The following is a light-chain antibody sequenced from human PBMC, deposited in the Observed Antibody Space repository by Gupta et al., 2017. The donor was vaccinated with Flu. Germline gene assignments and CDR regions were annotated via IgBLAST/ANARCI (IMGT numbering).Light chain of an antibody. CDR3: QSYDSSLSRGV. Sequence: QSVLTQPPSVSGAPGQRVPIPCPGSSSNIGAGYDVHWYQQLPGTAPKLLIYGNSNRPSGVPDRFSGSKSGTSASLAITGLQAEDEADYYCQSYDSSLSRGVFGTGTKVTVL. CDR1: SSNIGAGYD. J-gene: IGLJ1*01. CDR2: GNS. V-gene: IGLV1-40*01.